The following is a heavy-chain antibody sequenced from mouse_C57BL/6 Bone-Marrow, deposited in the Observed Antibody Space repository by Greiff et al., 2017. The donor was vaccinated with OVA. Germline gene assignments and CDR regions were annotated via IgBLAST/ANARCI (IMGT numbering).Heavy chain of an antibody. V-gene: IGHV5-16*01. CDR3: ARGAYSKGWYFDV. D-gene: IGHD2-5*01. CDR2: INYDGSST. Sequence: EVHLVESEGGLVQPGSSMKLSCTASGFTFSDYYMAWVRQVPEKGLEWVANINYDGSSTYYLDSLKSRFIISRDNAKNILYLQMSSLKSEDTATYYCARGAYSKGWYFDVWGTGTTVTVSS. CDR1: GFTFSDYY. J-gene: IGHJ1*03.